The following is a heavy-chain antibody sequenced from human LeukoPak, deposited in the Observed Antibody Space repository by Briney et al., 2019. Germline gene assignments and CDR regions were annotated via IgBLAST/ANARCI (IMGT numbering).Heavy chain of an antibody. CDR1: GGSFSGYY. CDR3: ASPMVRGVITD. J-gene: IGHJ4*02. Sequence: SETLSLTCAVYGGSFSGYYWSWIRQPPGKGLEWIGEINHSGSTNYNPSLKSRVTISVDTSKNQFSLKLSSVTAADTAVYYCASPMVRGVITDWGQGTLVTVSS. D-gene: IGHD3-10*01. V-gene: IGHV4-34*01. CDR2: INHSGST.